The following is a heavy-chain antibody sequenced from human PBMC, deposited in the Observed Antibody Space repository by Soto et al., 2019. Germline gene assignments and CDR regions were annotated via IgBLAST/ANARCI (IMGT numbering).Heavy chain of an antibody. J-gene: IGHJ4*02. V-gene: IGHV3-30*03. CDR3: ARGNLNFYFDS. D-gene: IGHD1-7*01. CDR1: GFNFGFFG. CDR2: ISGDGINT. Sequence: QIQLVESGGGVVQPGESLRLSCAASGFNFGFFGMHWVRQAPGKGLEWVAFISGDGINTQYADSVRGRFTLSRDYSRKTMYVQMDSLRDEDTALYCCARGNLNFYFDSWGLGTLVTVSS.